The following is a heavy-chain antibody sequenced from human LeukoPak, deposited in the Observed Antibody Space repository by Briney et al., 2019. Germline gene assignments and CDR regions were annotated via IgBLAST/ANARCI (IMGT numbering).Heavy chain of an antibody. D-gene: IGHD1-7*01. CDR2: IKQDGSEK. Sequence: GGSLRLSFAASGITFSSYMLTWVRQAPGKGLEWVANIKQDGSEKYYVDSVEGRFSISRDNAKNSLYLQMNSLRAEDTAVYYCARDLELGGAFDIWGQGTMVTVSS. J-gene: IGHJ3*02. V-gene: IGHV3-7*03. CDR3: ARDLELGGAFDI. CDR1: GITFSSYM.